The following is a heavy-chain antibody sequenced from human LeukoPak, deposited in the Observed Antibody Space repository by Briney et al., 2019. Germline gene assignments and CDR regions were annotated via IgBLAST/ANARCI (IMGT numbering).Heavy chain of an antibody. CDR1: GDSISSGDYY. CDR3: ARGVSSSPGH. J-gene: IGHJ4*02. V-gene: IGHV4-61*02. CDR2: ISSSGST. Sequence: SETLSLTCTVSGDSISSGDYYWSWIRQPAGKGLEWIGRISSSGSTNYNPSLKSRVTISVDTSKNQFSLKLSSVTAADTAVYYCARGVSSSPGHWGQGTLVTVSS. D-gene: IGHD6-13*01.